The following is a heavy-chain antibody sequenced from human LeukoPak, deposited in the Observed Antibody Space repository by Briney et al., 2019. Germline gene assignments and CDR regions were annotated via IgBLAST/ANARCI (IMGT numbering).Heavy chain of an antibody. J-gene: IGHJ4*02. V-gene: IGHV2-5*02. CDR3: AHRKNYYDSSVFDN. D-gene: IGHD3-22*01. CDR2: IYWDDDR. CDR1: GFSLNTRGVG. Sequence: SGPTLVNPTQTLTLTCTFSGFSLNTRGVGVGWIRQPPGRALEWLALIYWDDDRRYSPSLKSRLTITKDTSRNQVVLTMTDMDPVDTATYFCAHRKNYYDSSVFDNWGQGTLVTVFS.